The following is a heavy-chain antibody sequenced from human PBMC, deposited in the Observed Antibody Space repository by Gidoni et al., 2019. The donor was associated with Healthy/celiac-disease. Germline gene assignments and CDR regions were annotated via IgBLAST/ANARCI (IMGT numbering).Heavy chain of an antibody. D-gene: IGHD2-15*01. CDR3: ARDGGGDTTRAFDI. Sequence: QVQLQESGPGLVKPSQTLSLTCTFSGGSISSGGYYWSWIRQHPGKGLEWIGYIYYSGSTYYNPSLKSRVTISVDTSKNQFSLKLSSVTAADTAVYYCARDGGGDTTRAFDIWGQGTMVTVSS. V-gene: IGHV4-31*03. CDR1: GGSISSGGYY. CDR2: IYYSGST. J-gene: IGHJ3*02.